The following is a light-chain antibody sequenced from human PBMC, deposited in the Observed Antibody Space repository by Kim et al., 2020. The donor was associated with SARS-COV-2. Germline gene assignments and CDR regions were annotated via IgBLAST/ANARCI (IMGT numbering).Light chain of an antibody. J-gene: IGLJ3*02. V-gene: IGLV1-44*01. CDR1: RSNIGRNS. CDR2: NDD. CDR3: ATWDDSLTGPV. Sequence: GQRVTISVSGSRSNIGRNSVTWYHLLPGTAPKLLIYNDDERPSGVPDRFSGSKSGTSASLAISGLQSADEAHYYCATWDDSLTGPVFGGGTQLTVL.